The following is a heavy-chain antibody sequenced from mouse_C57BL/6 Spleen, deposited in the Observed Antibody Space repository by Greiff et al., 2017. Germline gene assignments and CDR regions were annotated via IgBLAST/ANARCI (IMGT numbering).Heavy chain of an antibody. V-gene: IGHV3-6*01. J-gene: IGHJ2*01. CDR1: GYSITSGYY. D-gene: IGHD4-1*01. CDR2: ISYDGSN. CDR3: ARVGRGYFDY. Sequence: EVQLVESGPGLVKPSQSLSLTCSVTGYSITSGYYWNWIRQFPGNKLEWMGYISYDGSNNYNPSLKNRISITRDTSKNQFFLKLNSVTTEDTATYYCARVGRGYFDYWGQGTTLTVSS.